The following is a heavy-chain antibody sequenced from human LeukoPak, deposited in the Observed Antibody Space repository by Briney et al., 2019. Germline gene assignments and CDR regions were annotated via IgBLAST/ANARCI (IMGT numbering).Heavy chain of an antibody. CDR2: INHSGST. Sequence: SETLSLTCAVYGGSFSGYYWSWIRQPPGKGLEWIGEINHSGSTNYNPSLKSRVTISVDTSKNQFSLKLSSVTAADTAVYYCARGGIAAAGGVVDYWGQGTLVTVSS. D-gene: IGHD6-13*01. J-gene: IGHJ4*02. V-gene: IGHV4-34*01. CDR1: GGSFSGYY. CDR3: ARGGIAAAGGVVDY.